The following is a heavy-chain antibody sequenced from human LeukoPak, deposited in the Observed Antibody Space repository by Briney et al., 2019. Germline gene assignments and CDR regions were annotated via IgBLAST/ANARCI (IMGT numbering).Heavy chain of an antibody. CDR3: VRTDWGSCFDY. CDR2: IRNKANNYTT. Sequence: GGSLRLSCVASGFTFSGHYMDWVRQAPGKGLEWVGRIRNKANNYTTEYAASVKGRFTISRDDSKNSLYLQMNSLKTEDTAVYYCVRTDWGSCFDYWGQGTLVAVSS. J-gene: IGHJ4*02. V-gene: IGHV3-72*01. D-gene: IGHD3-16*01. CDR1: GFTFSGHY.